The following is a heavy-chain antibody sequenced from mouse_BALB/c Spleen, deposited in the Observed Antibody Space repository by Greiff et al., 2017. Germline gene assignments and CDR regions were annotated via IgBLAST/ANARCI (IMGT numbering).Heavy chain of an antibody. CDR2: IYPGNSDT. Sequence: VQLQQSGTVLARPGASVKMSCKASGYTFTSYWMHWVKQRPGQGLEWIGAIYPGNSDTSYNQKFKGKAKLTAVTSTSTAYMELSSLTNEDSAVYYCTLYYGSSSNWYFDVWGAGTTVTVSS. CDR1: GYTFTSYW. V-gene: IGHV1-5*01. D-gene: IGHD1-1*01. J-gene: IGHJ1*01. CDR3: TLYYGSSSNWYFDV.